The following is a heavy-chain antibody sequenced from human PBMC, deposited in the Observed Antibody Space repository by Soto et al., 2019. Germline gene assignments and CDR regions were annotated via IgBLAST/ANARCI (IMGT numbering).Heavy chain of an antibody. CDR3: ARGQDTAFFGY. J-gene: IGHJ4*02. V-gene: IGHV4-4*02. CDR1: GGSISSSNW. D-gene: IGHD5-18*01. Sequence: SETLSLTCAVSGGSISSSNWWSWVRQPPGKGLEWIGEIYHSGSTNYNPSLKSRVTISVDKSKKLFSLKLSSVTAADTAVYYCARGQDTAFFGYWGQGHLGIVSS. CDR2: IYHSGST.